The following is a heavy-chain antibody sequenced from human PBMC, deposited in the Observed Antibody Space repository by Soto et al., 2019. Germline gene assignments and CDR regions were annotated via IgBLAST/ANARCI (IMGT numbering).Heavy chain of an antibody. CDR1: GGSISSDGYS. D-gene: IGHD3-22*01. J-gene: IGHJ4*02. Sequence: PSETLSGTCVVSGGSISSDGYSWSWIRQPPGKGLEWIGYIYHSGSTYYNPSLKSRVTISVDRSKNQFSLKLSSVTAADTAVYYCARTDYYDSSGYFDYWGQGTLVTVSS. CDR3: ARTDYYDSSGYFDY. CDR2: IYHSGST. V-gene: IGHV4-30-2*01.